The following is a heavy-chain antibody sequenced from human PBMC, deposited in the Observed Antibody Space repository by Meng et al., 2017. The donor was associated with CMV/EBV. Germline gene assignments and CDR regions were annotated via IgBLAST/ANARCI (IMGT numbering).Heavy chain of an antibody. D-gene: IGHD2-15*01. CDR3: AKDNAHGGSYFDI. CDR2: ISGSATST. Sequence: GESLKISCAASGFTFSTYAMSWVRQAPGKGLEWVSAISGSATSTYYADSVTGRFTISRDNSKSTLFLQMNSLRAEDTAIYYCAKDNAHGGSYFDIWGQGILVTVSS. V-gene: IGHV3-23*01. CDR1: GFTFSTYA. J-gene: IGHJ4*02.